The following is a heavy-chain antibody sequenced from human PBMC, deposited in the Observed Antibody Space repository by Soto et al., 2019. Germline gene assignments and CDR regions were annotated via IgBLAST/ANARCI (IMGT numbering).Heavy chain of an antibody. CDR2: IYWDDDK. J-gene: IGHJ4*02. CDR1: GFSLSTSGVG. D-gene: IGHD3-16*02. CDR3: AHSTSGNYDYSWGSYRSPRRCFDY. Sequence: QITLKESGPTLVKPTQTLTLTCTFSGFSLSTSGVGVGWIRQPPGKALEWLALIYWDDDKRYSPSLKSRLTITKDTSKNQVVLTMTNMDPVDTATYYCAHSTSGNYDYSWGSYRSPRRCFDYWGQGTLVTVSS. V-gene: IGHV2-5*02.